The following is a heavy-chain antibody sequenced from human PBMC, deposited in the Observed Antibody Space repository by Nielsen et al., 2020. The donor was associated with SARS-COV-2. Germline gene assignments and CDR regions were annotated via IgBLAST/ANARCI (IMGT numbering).Heavy chain of an antibody. D-gene: IGHD6-13*01. J-gene: IGHJ1*01. CDR3: ARDSSWYAEYFQH. V-gene: IGHV3-11*06. Sequence: GESLKISCAASGFTFSDYYMSWICQAPGKGLEWVSYISSSSSYTNYADSVKGRFTISRDNAKNSLYLQMNSLRAEDTAVYYCARDSSWYAEYFQHWGQGTLVTVSS. CDR1: GFTFSDYY. CDR2: ISSSSSYT.